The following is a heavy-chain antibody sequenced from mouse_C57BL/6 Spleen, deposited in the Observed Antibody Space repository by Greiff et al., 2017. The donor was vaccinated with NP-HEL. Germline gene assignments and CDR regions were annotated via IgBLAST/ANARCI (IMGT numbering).Heavy chain of an antibody. CDR1: GYTFTDYN. J-gene: IGHJ3*01. V-gene: IGHV1-18*01. D-gene: IGHD1-1*01. CDR3: ARRTTKGFAY. CDR2: INPNNGGT. Sequence: VQLKESGPELVKPGASVKIPCKASGYTFTDYNMDWVKQSHGKSLEWIGDINPNNGGTIYNQKFKGKATLTVDKSSSTAYMELRSLTSEDTAVYYCARRTTKGFAYWGQGTLVTVSA.